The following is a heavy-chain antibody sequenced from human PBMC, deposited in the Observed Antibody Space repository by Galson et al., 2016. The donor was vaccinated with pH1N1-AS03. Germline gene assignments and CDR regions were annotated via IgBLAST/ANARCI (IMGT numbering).Heavy chain of an antibody. D-gene: IGHD5-24*01. CDR2: IYPGDSDT. CDR1: GYIFTSYW. CDR3: ARQVRDGDNDYVDY. J-gene: IGHJ4*02. Sequence: QSGAEVKKPGESLKISCKTSGYIFTSYWVAWVRHMPGKGLEWMGIIYPGDSDTRYSPPFQGQVTISADRSINTAYLQWSSLMASDTAISYCARQVRDGDNDYVDYCGQGLLVTVSS. V-gene: IGHV5-51*01.